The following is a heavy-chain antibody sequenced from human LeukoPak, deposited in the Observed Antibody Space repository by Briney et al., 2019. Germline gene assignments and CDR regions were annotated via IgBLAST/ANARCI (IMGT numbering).Heavy chain of an antibody. CDR3: AKYLQQMLPSRWFDP. D-gene: IGHD6-13*01. J-gene: IGHJ5*02. CDR2: IYHSGST. V-gene: IGHV4-4*02. Sequence: SETLSLTCAVSGGSISSSHWWSWVRQPPGKGLEWIGRIYHSGSTNYNPSLKSRVTILVDKSKNQFSLKLNSVTAADTAVYYCAKYLQQMLPSRWFDPWGQGTLVTVSS. CDR1: GGSISSSHW.